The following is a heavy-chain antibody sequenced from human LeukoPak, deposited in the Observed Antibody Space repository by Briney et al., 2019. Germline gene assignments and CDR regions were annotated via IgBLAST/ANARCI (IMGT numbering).Heavy chain of an antibody. CDR3: VRARFTTFVYY. CDR2: INHLGSQT. J-gene: IGHJ4*02. CDR1: GFTFKDFY. D-gene: IGHD1-1*01. Sequence: GGSLRLSCAASGFTFKDFYMSWVRQALGKGLEWVSYINHLGSQTDYADSVKGRFTISRDNAKNSLSLQMNNLSVDDTAVYYCVRARFTTFVYYWGQGTLVTVSS. V-gene: IGHV3-11*05.